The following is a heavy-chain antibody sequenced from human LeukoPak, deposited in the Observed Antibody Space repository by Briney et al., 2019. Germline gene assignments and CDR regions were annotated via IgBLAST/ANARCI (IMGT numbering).Heavy chain of an antibody. CDR3: ARSLGARYCSSTSCPAWHYGMDV. D-gene: IGHD2-2*01. Sequence: GALVKVSCKASGYTFTSYGISWVRQAPGQGLEWMGWISAYNGNTNYAQKLQGRVTMTTDTSTSTAYMELRSLRSDDTAVYYCARSLGARYCSSTSCPAWHYGMDVWGKGTTVTVSS. V-gene: IGHV1-18*04. CDR2: ISAYNGNT. CDR1: GYTFTSYG. J-gene: IGHJ6*04.